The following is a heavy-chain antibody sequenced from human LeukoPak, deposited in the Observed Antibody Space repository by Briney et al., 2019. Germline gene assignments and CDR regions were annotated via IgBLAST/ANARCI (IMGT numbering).Heavy chain of an antibody. CDR1: GFTFSRHG. J-gene: IGHJ4*02. V-gene: IGHV3-33*01. D-gene: IGHD4-17*01. CDR3: ARQYGETGY. Sequence: GGSLRLSCAASGFTFSRHGMHWVRQAQGKGPEWVAVIWYDGSQKYYGDSVKGRFTISRDNAKNSLYLQMNSLRAEDTAVYYCARQYGETGYWGQGTLVTVSS. CDR2: IWYDGSQK.